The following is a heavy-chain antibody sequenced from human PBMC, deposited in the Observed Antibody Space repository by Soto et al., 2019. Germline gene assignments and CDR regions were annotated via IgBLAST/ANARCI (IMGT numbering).Heavy chain of an antibody. J-gene: IGHJ4*02. V-gene: IGHV3-11*06. CDR3: ARGHYDSSGYYYHPYFVY. CDR1: GFTFSDYY. D-gene: IGHD3-22*01. CDR2: ISSSSSYT. Sequence: GGSLRLSCAASGFTFSDYYMSWIRQAPGKGLEWVSYISSSSSYTNYADSVKGRFTISRDNAKNSLYLQMNSLRAEDTAVYYCARGHYDSSGYYYHPYFVYWGQGTLVTVSS.